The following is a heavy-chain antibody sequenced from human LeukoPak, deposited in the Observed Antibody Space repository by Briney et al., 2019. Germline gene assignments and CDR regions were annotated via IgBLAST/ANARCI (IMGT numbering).Heavy chain of an antibody. CDR2: FDPEDVEA. CDR3: ARSPSVYDILTGYYLFDY. D-gene: IGHD3-9*01. Sequence: ASVKVSCKVSGKTLTEISIQWVRQAPGKGLEWMGNFDPEDVEATSAQKFQGRVTMTRNTSISTAYMELSSLRSEDTAVYYCARSPSVYDILTGYYLFDYWGQGTLVTVSS. V-gene: IGHV1-24*01. CDR1: GKTLTEIS. J-gene: IGHJ4*02.